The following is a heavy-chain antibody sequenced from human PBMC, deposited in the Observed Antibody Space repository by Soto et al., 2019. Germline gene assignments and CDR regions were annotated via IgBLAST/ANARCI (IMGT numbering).Heavy chain of an antibody. CDR2: ISYDGSNK. V-gene: IGHV3-30*03. CDR1: GFTFSSYG. Sequence: PGGSLRLSCAASGFTFSSYGMHWFRQAPGKGLEWVAVISYDGSNKYYADSVKGRFTISRDNSKNTLYLQMNSLRAEDTAVYYCARRGMVYANYYYYGMDVWGQGTTVTVSS. J-gene: IGHJ6*02. D-gene: IGHD2-8*01. CDR3: ARRGMVYANYYYYGMDV.